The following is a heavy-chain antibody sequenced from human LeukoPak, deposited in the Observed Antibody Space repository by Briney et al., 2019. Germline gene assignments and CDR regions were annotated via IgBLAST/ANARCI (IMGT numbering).Heavy chain of an antibody. CDR1: GGSISSYY. V-gene: IGHV4-39*01. Sequence: PSETLSLTCTVSGGSISSYYWGWIRQPPGKGLEWIGSIYYSGSTYYNPSLKSRVTISVDTSKNQFSLKLSSVTAADTAVYYCARLSSARFDPWGQGTLVTVSS. CDR3: ARLSSARFDP. CDR2: IYYSGST. D-gene: IGHD3-22*01. J-gene: IGHJ5*02.